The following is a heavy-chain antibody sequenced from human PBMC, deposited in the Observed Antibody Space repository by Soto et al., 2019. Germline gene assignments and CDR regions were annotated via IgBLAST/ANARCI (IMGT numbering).Heavy chain of an antibody. CDR3: ARAYCSGGSCWAWSNWFDP. CDR1: GGSVRSGSYY. J-gene: IGHJ5*02. V-gene: IGHV4-61*01. Sequence: SETLSLTCTVSGGSVRSGSYYWSWIRQPPGKGIEWIGYIYYSGCTNYNPSLKSRVTISVDTSKNQFSLQLNSVTPEDTAVYYCARAYCSGGSCWAWSNWFDPWGQGTLVTVSS. D-gene: IGHD2-15*01. CDR2: IYYSGCT.